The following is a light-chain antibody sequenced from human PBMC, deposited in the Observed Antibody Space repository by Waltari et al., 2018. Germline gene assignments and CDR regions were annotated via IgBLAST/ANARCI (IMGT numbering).Light chain of an antibody. CDR1: QGISSY. J-gene: IGKJ4*01. CDR2: AAS. Sequence: DIQLTQSPSFLSASVGDRVTITCRASQGISSYLAWYQQKPGKAPKLLIYAASTLQSGVPSRFSGSGSGTEFTLTISSLQTEDFATYYCQQLNSYPQALTFGGGTKVEIK. V-gene: IGKV1-9*01. CDR3: QQLNSYPQALT.